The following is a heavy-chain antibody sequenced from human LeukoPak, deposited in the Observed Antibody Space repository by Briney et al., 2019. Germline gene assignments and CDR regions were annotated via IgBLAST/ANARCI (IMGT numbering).Heavy chain of an antibody. D-gene: IGHD2-15*01. J-gene: IGHJ4*02. CDR1: GFXFSNYG. V-gene: IGHV3-30*18. Sequence: GGSLRLSCAASGFXFSNYGIHWVRQAPGKGLEWVAVISYDGSNKYYADSVRGRFTISRDNSKNTLYLQMNSLRPGDTAVYYCAKEDVASLNFWGQGTLVTVSS. CDR3: AKEDVASLNF. CDR2: ISYDGSNK.